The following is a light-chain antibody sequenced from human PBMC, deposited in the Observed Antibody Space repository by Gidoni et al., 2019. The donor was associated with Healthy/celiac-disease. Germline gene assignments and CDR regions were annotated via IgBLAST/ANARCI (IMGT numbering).Light chain of an antibody. CDR3: QQYASTPLT. J-gene: IGKJ5*01. Sequence: EIVLAQSPGTLSLTPGERATLSCRASQSANTYLAWYQQRPGQPPRLLIFDASSRATGIPDRFSGSGSGTDCTLTISRLEPQDFAVYYCQQYASTPLTFGQGTRLEIK. CDR2: DAS. V-gene: IGKV3-20*01. CDR1: QSANTY.